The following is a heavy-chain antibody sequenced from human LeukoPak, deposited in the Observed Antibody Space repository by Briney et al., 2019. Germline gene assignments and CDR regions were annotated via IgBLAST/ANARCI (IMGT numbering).Heavy chain of an antibody. Sequence: SETLSLTCTVSGTSISSSAYYWGWIRQPPGKGLEWIASIYYSGSIYYNPSLKSRLSISVDTSNNQFSLKLSSVTAADTAVYYCARQRSYNWYFELWGRTTLVTVSS. J-gene: IGHJ2*01. CDR1: GTSISSSAYY. D-gene: IGHD3-10*01. V-gene: IGHV4-39*07. CDR3: ARQRSYNWYFEL. CDR2: IYYSGSI.